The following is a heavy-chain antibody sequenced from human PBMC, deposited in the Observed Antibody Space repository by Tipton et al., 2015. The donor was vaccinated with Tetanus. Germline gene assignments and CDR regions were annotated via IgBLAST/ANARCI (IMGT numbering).Heavy chain of an antibody. CDR3: ARVRRGCSGGGCYSSFDP. Sequence: TLSLTCTVSGGSINSYYWSWIRQPPGKGPEWIGHIYYSGSTNYNPSLRSRVTISVDTSKNQFSLKLSSVTAADTAVYYCARVRRGCSGGGCYSSFDPWGQGSLVIVSS. J-gene: IGHJ5*02. D-gene: IGHD2-15*01. CDR1: GGSINSYY. CDR2: IYYSGST. V-gene: IGHV4-59*01.